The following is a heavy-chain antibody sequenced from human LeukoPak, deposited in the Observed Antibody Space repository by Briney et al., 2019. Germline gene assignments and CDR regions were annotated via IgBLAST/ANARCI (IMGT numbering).Heavy chain of an antibody. J-gene: IGHJ4*02. CDR2: IYPGDSDT. CDR1: GYSFAGYW. D-gene: IGHD3-9*01. Sequence: GESLKISCKGSGYSFAGYWIGWVRQMPGKGLEWMGIIYPGDSDTRYSPSFQGQVTISTDKSISTAYLRWSSLKASDTAMYYCARSRSFDWFVDYWGQGTLVTVSS. V-gene: IGHV5-51*01. CDR3: ARSRSFDWFVDY.